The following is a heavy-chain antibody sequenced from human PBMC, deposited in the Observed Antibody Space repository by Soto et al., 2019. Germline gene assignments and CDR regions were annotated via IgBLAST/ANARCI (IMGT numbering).Heavy chain of an antibody. D-gene: IGHD3-3*01. CDR2: ISVYNGNT. V-gene: IGHV1-18*01. Sequence: ASVKVSCKASGYTFTTYGVTWVRQAPGQGLEWMGWISVYNGNTNYAQKFQGRVTMTTDTSTTTAYMEVRSLRFDDTAVYFCARDLNYDFWSGYYTRSGWFDTWGQGTLVTASS. CDR3: ARDLNYDFWSGYYTRSGWFDT. CDR1: GYTFTTYG. J-gene: IGHJ5*02.